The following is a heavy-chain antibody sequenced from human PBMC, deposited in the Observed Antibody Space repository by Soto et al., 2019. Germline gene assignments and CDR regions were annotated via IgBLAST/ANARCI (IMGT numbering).Heavy chain of an antibody. J-gene: IGHJ4*02. V-gene: IGHV4-34*02. D-gene: IGHD1-26*01. Sequence: QVQLQQWGAGLLKPSDTLSLTCAVYGGSFSDYYWSWIRQTPEKGLEWIGEVSHSGSTTYNPSLKNRVTIAIDTSKNQYSQTLNSVTAADTAMYFCAREEPASRHHDYWGQGNLVTVSS. CDR2: VSHSGST. CDR1: GGSFSDYY. CDR3: AREEPASRHHDY.